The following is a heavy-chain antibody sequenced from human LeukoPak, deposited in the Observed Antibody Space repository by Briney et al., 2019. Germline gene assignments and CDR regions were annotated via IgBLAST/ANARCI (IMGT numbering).Heavy chain of an antibody. Sequence: SETLSLTCTVSGGSISSYYWSWIRQPPGKGLEWIGYIYYSGSTNYNPSLKSRVTISVDTSKNQSSLKLSSVTAADTAVYYCARVRAAAHYGMDVWGQGTTVTVPS. CDR1: GGSISSYY. V-gene: IGHV4-59*01. CDR3: ARVRAAAHYGMDV. CDR2: IYYSGST. D-gene: IGHD6-13*01. J-gene: IGHJ6*02.